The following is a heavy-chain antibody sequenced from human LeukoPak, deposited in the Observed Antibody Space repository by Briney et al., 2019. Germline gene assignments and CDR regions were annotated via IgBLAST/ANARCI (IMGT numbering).Heavy chain of an antibody. V-gene: IGHV4-4*07. Sequence: SETLSLTCSVSGQSITSFRWSWIRQSAAKGLEWMGRIDEDGSTTYNPSLSGRVSVSADTSNNQVSLKLKFVTAADTAVYFCARGCQSTTYGHFDSWGRGIQVTVSS. J-gene: IGHJ5*01. CDR2: IDEDGST. CDR3: ARGCQSTTYGHFDS. D-gene: IGHD2/OR15-2a*01. CDR1: GQSITSFR.